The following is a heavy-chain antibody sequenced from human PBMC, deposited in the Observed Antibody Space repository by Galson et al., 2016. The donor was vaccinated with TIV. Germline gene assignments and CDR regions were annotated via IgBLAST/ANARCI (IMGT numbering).Heavy chain of an antibody. CDR3: ARTYYYDSSAYSFDAFDV. Sequence: SLRLSCAASGFSFSLSSMNWVRQAPGRGLEWVSSISSGSSYIYYADSVKGRFTIPRDDAKNSLYLQMNSLRAEDTAVYYCARTYYYDSSAYSFDAFDVWGQGTMVTVSS. V-gene: IGHV3-21*01. J-gene: IGHJ3*01. D-gene: IGHD3-22*01. CDR2: ISSGSSYI. CDR1: GFSFSLSS.